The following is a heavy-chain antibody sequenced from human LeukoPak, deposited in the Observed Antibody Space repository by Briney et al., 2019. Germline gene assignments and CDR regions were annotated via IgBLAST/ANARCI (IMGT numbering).Heavy chain of an antibody. CDR2: TNPSGGST. CDR1: GYTFTSYY. Sequence: ASVKVSCKASGYTFTSYYMHWVRQAPGQGLEWMGITNPSGGSTSYAQKFQGRVTMTRDTSTSTVYMELSSLRSEDTAVYYCARDSYQLLSHYYYGMDVWGKGTTVTVSS. D-gene: IGHD2-2*01. J-gene: IGHJ6*04. V-gene: IGHV1-46*01. CDR3: ARDSYQLLSHYYYGMDV.